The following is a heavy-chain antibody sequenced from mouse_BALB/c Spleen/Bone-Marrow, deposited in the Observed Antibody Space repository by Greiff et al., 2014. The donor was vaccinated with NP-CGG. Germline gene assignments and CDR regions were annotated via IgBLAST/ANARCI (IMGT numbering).Heavy chain of an antibody. Sequence: VQLQQSGPDLVKPGASVKLSCKASGYSFTGYFLNWVRQSHGKSLEWIGRINPFNGDTFYNQKFKGKATLTVDKSFTTAHMELLSLTSEDSAVYYCGRWGDGYYYAMDYWGQGTSVTVSS. D-gene: IGHD2-3*01. CDR3: GRWGDGYYYAMDY. CDR1: GYSFTGYF. V-gene: IGHV1-37*01. CDR2: INPFNGDT. J-gene: IGHJ4*01.